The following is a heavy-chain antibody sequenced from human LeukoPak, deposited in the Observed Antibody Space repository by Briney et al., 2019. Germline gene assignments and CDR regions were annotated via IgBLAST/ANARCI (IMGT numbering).Heavy chain of an antibody. V-gene: IGHV4-59*12. Sequence: SETLSLTCTVSGGSISTYYWSWIRQPPGKGLEWIGYTYYSGSTSYNPSLKSRVTISVDTSKKQFSLKLSSVTAADTAVYYCARVRTHYYDSSGYYRNYYYMDVWGKGTTVTISS. CDR2: TYYSGST. D-gene: IGHD3-22*01. CDR1: GGSISTYY. CDR3: ARVRTHYYDSSGYYRNYYYMDV. J-gene: IGHJ6*03.